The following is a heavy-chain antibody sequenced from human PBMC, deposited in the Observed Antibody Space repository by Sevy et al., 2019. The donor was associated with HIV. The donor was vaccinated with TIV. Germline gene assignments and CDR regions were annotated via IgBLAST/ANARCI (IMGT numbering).Heavy chain of an antibody. J-gene: IGHJ4*02. Sequence: ASVKVSCKASGYTFTTYGFSWVRQAPGQGLEGMGWISANTGARSIQDRITMTTDEHTSTAYMEVRSLRSDDTAVYYCARQRHYDFWSIDSWGQGTLVTVSS. CDR3: ARQRHYDFWSIDS. CDR2: ISANTG. CDR1: GYTFTTYG. D-gene: IGHD3-3*01. V-gene: IGHV1-18*04.